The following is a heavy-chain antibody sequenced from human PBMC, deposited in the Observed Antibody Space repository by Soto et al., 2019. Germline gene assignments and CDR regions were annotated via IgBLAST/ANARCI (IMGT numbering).Heavy chain of an antibody. CDR3: AGTYGSADY. CDR1: GFSLTDYY. J-gene: IGHJ4*02. V-gene: IGHV3-21*02. Sequence: EVQLVESGGGLVEPGGSLGLSCAASGFSLTDYYMNWVRQAPGKGLEWVSSISSSGSFVSYADSVKGRFSISRDNAKNLLFLQMNSLRAEDTAVYYWAGTYGSADYWGQGTLVTVSS. CDR2: ISSSGSFV. D-gene: IGHD3-10*01.